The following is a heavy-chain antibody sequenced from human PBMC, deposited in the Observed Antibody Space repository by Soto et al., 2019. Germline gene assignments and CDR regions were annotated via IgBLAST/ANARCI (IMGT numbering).Heavy chain of an antibody. V-gene: IGHV3-64*04. J-gene: IGHJ6*02. CDR2: ISSNGGST. Sequence: GGSLRLSCSASGFTFSSYAMHWVRQAPGKGLEYVSAISSNGGSTYYADSVKGRFTISRDNSKNTLYLQMNSLRAEDTAVYYCAKAQSFYYYGMDVWGQGTTVTVSS. CDR3: AKAQSFYYYGMDV. D-gene: IGHD3-16*02. CDR1: GFTFSSYA.